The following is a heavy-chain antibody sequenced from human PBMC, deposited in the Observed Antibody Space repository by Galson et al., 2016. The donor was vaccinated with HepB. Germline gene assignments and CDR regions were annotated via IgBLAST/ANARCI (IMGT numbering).Heavy chain of an antibody. CDR1: GFTFDDYT. CDR3: AKDKEDTTSRYYYYGMDV. CDR2: ISWGGGST. D-gene: IGHD2/OR15-2a*01. V-gene: IGHV3-43*01. J-gene: IGHJ6*02. Sequence: LRLSCAASGFTFDDYTMHWVRQVPGKGLEWVSLISWGGGSTYYADSVKGRFTVSRDNTKTSLYLQMNSLRTEDTALYYCAKDKEDTTSRYYYYGMDVWGQGTTVTVPS.